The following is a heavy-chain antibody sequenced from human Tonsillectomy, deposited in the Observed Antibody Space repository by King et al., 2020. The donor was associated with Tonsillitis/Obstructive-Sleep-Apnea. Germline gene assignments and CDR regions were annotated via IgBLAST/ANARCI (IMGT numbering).Heavy chain of an antibody. Sequence: VQLQQWGAGLLKPSETLSLTCAVYGGSFSGYYCSWIRHPPGKGLEWIGEVDHSGSTNYNPALKSRGTMSVDTSKNQFSLRLSSVTAADTAVYYCARGGTDYDFWSSDSWGQGTLVTVSS. D-gene: IGHD3-3*01. CDR3: ARGGTDYDFWSSDS. J-gene: IGHJ4*02. CDR1: GGSFSGYY. CDR2: VDHSGST. V-gene: IGHV4-34*01.